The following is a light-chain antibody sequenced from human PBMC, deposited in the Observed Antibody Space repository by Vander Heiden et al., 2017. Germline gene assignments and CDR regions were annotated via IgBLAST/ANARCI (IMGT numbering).Light chain of an antibody. CDR2: GGY. CDR1: PGIANF. J-gene: IGKJ1*01. Sequence: IQMTQSPSSLSASVGDRVTITCRTSPGIANFLAWYQQKPGRAPKLLVYGGYRLQSGVPSRFSGSETGTEVTLTISSLQPEDVAIYYCLKYDSAPRTFGQGTRVELK. CDR3: LKYDSAPRT. V-gene: IGKV1-27*01.